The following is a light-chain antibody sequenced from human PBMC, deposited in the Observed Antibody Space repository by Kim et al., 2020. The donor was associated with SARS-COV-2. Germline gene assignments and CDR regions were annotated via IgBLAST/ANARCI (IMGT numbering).Light chain of an antibody. V-gene: IGKV1-9*01. CDR3: HQLSSHPFT. Sequence: ASVGDRVTITCRASQGIATYLALYQQRPGRAPNLLIYAASTLQSGIPSRFTASGSWTEFALTISSLQPDDFATYYCHQLSSHPFTFGEGTKVDIK. CDR2: AAS. J-gene: IGKJ4*01. CDR1: QGIATY.